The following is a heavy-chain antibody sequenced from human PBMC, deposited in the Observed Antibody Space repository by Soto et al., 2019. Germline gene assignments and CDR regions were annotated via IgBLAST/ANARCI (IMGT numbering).Heavy chain of an antibody. Sequence: QVQLVQSGAEVKKPGASVKVSCKVSGYTLTELSMHWVRQAPGKGLEWMGGFDPEDGETIYAQKFQGRVTMTEDTXXDTAYMELSSLRSEDTAVYYCATLLWFGEHNWFDPWGQGTLVTVSS. CDR1: GYTLTELS. V-gene: IGHV1-24*01. J-gene: IGHJ5*02. CDR3: ATLLWFGEHNWFDP. D-gene: IGHD3-10*01. CDR2: FDPEDGET.